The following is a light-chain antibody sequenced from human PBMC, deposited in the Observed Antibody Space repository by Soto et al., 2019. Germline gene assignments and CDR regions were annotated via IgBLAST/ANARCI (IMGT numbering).Light chain of an antibody. CDR3: SSYTSSSTYV. J-gene: IGLJ1*01. V-gene: IGLV2-14*03. CDR2: DVS. Sequence: QSVLTQPASVSGSPGQSINISCTGTSSVFCGYNYVSCYQHHPGKAPKLMIYDVSNRPSGVSNRFSGSKSGNTASLTISGLQAEDEADYYCSSYTSSSTYVFGTGTKVTVL. CDR1: SSVFCGYNY.